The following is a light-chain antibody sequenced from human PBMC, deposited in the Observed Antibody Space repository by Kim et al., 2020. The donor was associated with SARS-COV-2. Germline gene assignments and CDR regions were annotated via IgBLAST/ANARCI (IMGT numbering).Light chain of an antibody. CDR3: YSRDTSGSHVI. CDR2: DKD. V-gene: IGLV3-19*01. J-gene: IGLJ1*01. Sequence: SSELTQDPVVSVALGRTVRITCHGDSLRNYFADWCQQRPGQAPVVVIYDKDTRPSGIPDRFSGSGSDNTASLTITGAQAEDEADYFCYSRDTSGSHVIFG. CDR1: SLRNYF.